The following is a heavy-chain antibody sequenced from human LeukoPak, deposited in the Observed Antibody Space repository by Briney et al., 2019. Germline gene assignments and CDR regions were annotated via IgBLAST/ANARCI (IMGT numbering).Heavy chain of an antibody. CDR2: INPNSGGT. CDR3: ARSPIGGALYYMDV. Sequence: GASVKVSCKASGYTFTGYYMHWVRQAPGQGLEWMGWINPNSGGTNYAQKFQGRVTMTRDTSISTAYMELSRLRSDDTAVYYCARSPIGGALYYMDVWGKGTTVTVSS. D-gene: IGHD3-16*01. V-gene: IGHV1-2*02. CDR1: GYTFTGYY. J-gene: IGHJ6*03.